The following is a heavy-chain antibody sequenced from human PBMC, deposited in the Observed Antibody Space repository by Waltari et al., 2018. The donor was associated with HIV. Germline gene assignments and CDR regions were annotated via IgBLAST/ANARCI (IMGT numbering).Heavy chain of an antibody. D-gene: IGHD6-19*01. V-gene: IGHV4-34*01. CDR2: IRHGRGT. CDR1: HESFNNYF. J-gene: IGHJ4*02. Sequence: QVQLHQWGAGLLKPSETLSLTCAVYHESFNNYFWNWLRQSPGKGLEWIAEIRHGRGTNYNPSLKSRVTLSIDMSKTQFSLNLTSVTAADTAVYYCARGSLRGTTVARTNFGHWGQGNLVTVSS. CDR3: ARGSLRGTTVARTNFGH.